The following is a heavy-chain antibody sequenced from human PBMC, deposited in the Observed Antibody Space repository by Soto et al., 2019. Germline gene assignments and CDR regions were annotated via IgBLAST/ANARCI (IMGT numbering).Heavy chain of an antibody. J-gene: IGHJ6*02. CDR1: GGSIRSGGYY. CDR3: ARDRLMATAGTARHYFGLDV. D-gene: IGHD5-18*01. Sequence: QVQLQESGPGLVKPSQTLSLTCTVSGGSIRSGGYYWSWVRQNPRKGLEWIGNIYYSGNTYYNPSLKSRLTISVDTSKNPFSLNLSSVTAADTAVYYRARDRLMATAGTARHYFGLDVWGQGTTVTVSS. V-gene: IGHV4-31*03. CDR2: IYYSGNT.